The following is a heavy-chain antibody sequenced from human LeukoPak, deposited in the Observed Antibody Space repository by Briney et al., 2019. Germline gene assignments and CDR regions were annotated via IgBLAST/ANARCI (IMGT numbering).Heavy chain of an antibody. J-gene: IGHJ3*02. CDR3: ARVFRSAGAGALDI. D-gene: IGHD3-3*01. CDR1: GFTFSSYS. CDR2: ISSRTSPI. Sequence: GGSLRLSCEASGFTFSSYSMNWVRQAPGKGLEWLSYISSRTSPISYADSVKGRFTISRDNAKKSLYLLMNSLRTEDTAVYYCARVFRSAGAGALDIWGQGTMVTVSS. V-gene: IGHV3-48*01.